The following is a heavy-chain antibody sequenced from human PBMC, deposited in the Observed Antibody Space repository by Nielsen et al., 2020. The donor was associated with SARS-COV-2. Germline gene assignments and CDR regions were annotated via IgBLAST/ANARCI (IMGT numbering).Heavy chain of an antibody. CDR2: ISYDGSNK. J-gene: IGHJ4*02. CDR3: AKDGDYDILTGLFDY. CDR1: GFTFSSYG. Sequence: GESLKISCAASGFTFSSYGMHWVRQAPGKGLEWVAVISYDGSNKYYADSVKGRFTISRDNSKNTLYLQMNSLRAEDTAVYYCAKDGDYDILTGLFDYWGQGTLVTVSS. V-gene: IGHV3-30*18. D-gene: IGHD3-9*01.